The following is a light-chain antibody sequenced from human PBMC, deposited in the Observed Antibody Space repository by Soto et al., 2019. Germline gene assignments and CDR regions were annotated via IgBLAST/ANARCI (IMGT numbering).Light chain of an antibody. V-gene: IGKV1D-16*01. CDR1: QGIGSF. CDR2: TAS. J-gene: IGKJ5*01. CDR3: QQYSSYPRT. Sequence: DIQMTQSPSSLSASVGDRVTITCRASQGIGSFLAWYQHKPGQAPKSLIKTASFVQSGVPSRFGGSGSETEFTLTISSLQPEDFATYYCQQYSSYPRTFGQGTRLEIK.